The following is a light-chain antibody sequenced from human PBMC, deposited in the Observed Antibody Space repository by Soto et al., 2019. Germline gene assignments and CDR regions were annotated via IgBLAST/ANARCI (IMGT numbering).Light chain of an antibody. V-gene: IGKV3-20*01. CDR2: GAS. J-gene: IGKJ5*01. Sequence: EIVLTQSPGTLSSSPGERATLSCRASQSLSRNYLAWYQQKPGQAPRLLIYGASSRATGIPDRFSGSGSGTDFTLTISRLELEDFAVYYCQQYGGSPPITFGQGTRLEIK. CDR3: QQYGGSPPIT. CDR1: QSLSRNY.